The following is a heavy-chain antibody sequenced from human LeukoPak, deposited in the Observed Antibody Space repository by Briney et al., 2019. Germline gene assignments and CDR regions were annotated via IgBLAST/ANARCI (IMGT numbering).Heavy chain of an antibody. J-gene: IGHJ6*04. Sequence: SQTLSLTCAVSGGSISSGSSYWSWISQHPWNGLEWLGYIYYSASTYYNPSLKSRVTISVDTSKNQFSLKLSSVTAADTAVYYYARDLIPHGMDVWGKGTTVTVSS. V-gene: IGHV4-31*02. CDR1: GGSISSGSSY. D-gene: IGHD3-16*01. CDR3: ARDLIPHGMDV. CDR2: IYYSAST.